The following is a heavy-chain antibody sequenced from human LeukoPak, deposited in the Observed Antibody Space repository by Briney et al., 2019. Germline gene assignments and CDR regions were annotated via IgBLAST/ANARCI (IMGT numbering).Heavy chain of an antibody. J-gene: IGHJ4*02. D-gene: IGHD4/OR15-4a*01. Sequence: GGSLTLSCAPSGFICSSLAMTWVRQAPGKWLECVSTIIGGDANTYYADSVEARFTFSRHKYRNTLYPPINTVKSEHTPVYYCAKQFLGANWGQGTLLMVSS. CDR1: GFICSSLA. CDR3: AKQFLGAN. CDR2: IIGGDANT. V-gene: IGHV3-23*01.